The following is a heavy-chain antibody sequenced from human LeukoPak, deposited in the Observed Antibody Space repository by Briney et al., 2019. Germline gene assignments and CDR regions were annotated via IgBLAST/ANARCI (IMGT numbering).Heavy chain of an antibody. CDR1: GGSISSYY. Sequence: SETLALTCNVSGGSISSYYWSWIRQPPGKTLEYIGYIHYSGSTNYNPSLQSRVIISVDTSKNQFSLTLGSVTAADTAVYYCVRLMAWAYGFDSWGQGTLVYVSS. CDR2: IHYSGST. CDR3: VRLMAWAYGFDS. V-gene: IGHV4-59*08. J-gene: IGHJ5*01. D-gene: IGHD4-17*01.